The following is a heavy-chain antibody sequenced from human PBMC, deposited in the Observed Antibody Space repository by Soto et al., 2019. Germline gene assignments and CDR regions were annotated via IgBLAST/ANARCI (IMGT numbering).Heavy chain of an antibody. V-gene: IGHV1-46*01. J-gene: IGHJ4*02. Sequence: ASVKVSCKASGYTFTSYYMHWVRQAPGQGLEWMGIINPSGGSTSYAQKFQGRVTMTTDTSTSTAYMELRSLRSDDTAVYYCARGAAAFDAVYWGQGTLVTVSS. CDR3: ARGAAAFDAVY. D-gene: IGHD6-13*01. CDR2: INPSGGST. CDR1: GYTFTSYY.